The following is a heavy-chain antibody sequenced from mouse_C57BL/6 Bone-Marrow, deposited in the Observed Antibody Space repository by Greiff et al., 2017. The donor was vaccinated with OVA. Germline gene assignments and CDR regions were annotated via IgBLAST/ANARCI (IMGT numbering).Heavy chain of an antibody. CDR2: IYPRSGNT. CDR1: GYTFTSYG. J-gene: IGHJ2*01. Sequence: QVHVKQSGAELARPGASVKLSCKASGYTFTSYGISWVKQRTGQGLEWIGEIYPRSGNTYYNEKFKGKATLTADKSSSTAYMELRSLTSEDSAVYFCAKGNYGSSLGDYWGQGTTLTVSS. D-gene: IGHD1-1*01. CDR3: AKGNYGSSLGDY. V-gene: IGHV1-81*01.